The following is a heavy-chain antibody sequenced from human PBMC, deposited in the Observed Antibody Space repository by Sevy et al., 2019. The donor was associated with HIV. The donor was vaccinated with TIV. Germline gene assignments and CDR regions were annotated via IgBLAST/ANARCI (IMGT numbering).Heavy chain of an antibody. D-gene: IGHD2-2*01. CDR1: GGSISSYY. J-gene: IGHJ5*02. Sequence: SETLSLTCTVSGGSISSYYWSWIRQPPGKGLEWIGYIYYSGSTNYNPSLKSRVTISVDTSKNQFSLKLSSVTTADTAVYYCARWRRDWSSTSRWFDPWGQGTLVTVSS. CDR3: ARWRRDWSSTSRWFDP. V-gene: IGHV4-59*01. CDR2: IYYSGST.